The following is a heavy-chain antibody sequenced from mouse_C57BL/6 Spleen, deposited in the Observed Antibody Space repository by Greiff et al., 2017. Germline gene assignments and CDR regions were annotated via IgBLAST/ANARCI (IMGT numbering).Heavy chain of an antibody. CDR2: INPNNGGT. V-gene: IGHV1-22*01. J-gene: IGHJ3*01. D-gene: IGHD3-2*02. Sequence: VQLQQSGPELVKPGASVKMSCKASGYTFTDYNMHWVKQSPGKSLEWIGYINPNNGGTSYNQKFKGKATLTVNKSSSTAYMELRSLTSEDSGVYYCARQLRAWFAYWGQGTLVTVSA. CDR1: GYTFTDYN. CDR3: ARQLRAWFAY.